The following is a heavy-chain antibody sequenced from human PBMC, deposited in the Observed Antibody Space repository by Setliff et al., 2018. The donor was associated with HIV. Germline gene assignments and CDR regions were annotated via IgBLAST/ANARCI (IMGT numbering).Heavy chain of an antibody. V-gene: IGHV4-39*01. J-gene: IGHJ4*02. CDR2: IHFSGST. CDR3: VRPSLGIGGGSIFHN. Sequence: SETLSLSCAASGFTVSGSYMSWVRQPPGKGLEWIGSIHFSGSTWYTQSLKSRVTIWVDTSKNQFSLKVNSVTAADTAVYYCVRPSLGIGGGSIFHNWGQGTLVTVSS. D-gene: IGHD3-3*01. CDR1: GFTVSGSY.